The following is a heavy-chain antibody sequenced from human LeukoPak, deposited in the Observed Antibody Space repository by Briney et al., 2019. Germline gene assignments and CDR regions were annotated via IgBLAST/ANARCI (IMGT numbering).Heavy chain of an antibody. CDR2: SRNKVNGYTT. D-gene: IGHD2-2*01. V-gene: IGHV3-72*01. CDR3: SRGYCSTITCPDFYGMDV. J-gene: IGHJ6*02. CDR1: GFIFSDYY. Sequence: GGSLRLSCAASGFIFSDYYMDWVRQAPGKGLEWVGRSRNKVNGYTTEYAASVKDRFTILRDDSRNSVYLQMNSQKSEDSAIYYCSRGYCSTITCPDFYGMDVWGQGTTVSVS.